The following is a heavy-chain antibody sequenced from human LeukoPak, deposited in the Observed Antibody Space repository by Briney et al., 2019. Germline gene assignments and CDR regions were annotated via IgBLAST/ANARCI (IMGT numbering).Heavy chain of an antibody. Sequence: QAGGSLRLSCAASGFTFSSYGMHWVRQAPGKGLEWVAFIRYDGSNKYYADSVKGRFTISRDNSKNTLYLQMNSLRAEDTAVYYCAKDGVPELERPDSGLDYWGQGTLVTVSS. CDR2: IRYDGSNK. CDR1: GFTFSSYG. V-gene: IGHV3-30*02. J-gene: IGHJ4*02. CDR3: AKDGVPELERPDSGLDY. D-gene: IGHD1-1*01.